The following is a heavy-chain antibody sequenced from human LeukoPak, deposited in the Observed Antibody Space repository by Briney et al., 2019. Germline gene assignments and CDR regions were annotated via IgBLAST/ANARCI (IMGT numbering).Heavy chain of an antibody. J-gene: IGHJ5*02. CDR1: GGSISSSDYY. CDR3: ARALGYCSGGSCARGYNWFDP. V-gene: IGHV4-39*01. CDR2: IYYGGST. Sequence: SETLSLTCTVSGGSISSSDYYWGWIRQPPGKGLEWIGSIYYGGSTYYNPSLKSRVTISVDTSMNQFSLKLSFVTTADTAVYYCARALGYCSGGSCARGYNWFDPWGQGTLVTVPS. D-gene: IGHD2-15*01.